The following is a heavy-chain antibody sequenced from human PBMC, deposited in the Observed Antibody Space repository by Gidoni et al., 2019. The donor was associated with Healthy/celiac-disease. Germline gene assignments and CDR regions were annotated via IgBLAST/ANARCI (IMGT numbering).Heavy chain of an antibody. CDR1: GGSTRRSRYY. CDR2: ISYSGRT. CDR3: ARRNYDVWSGYSLGSWFDP. V-gene: IGHV4-39*01. Sequence: QLQLQESGPGLVKPSETLSLPCTVSGGSTRRSRYYWGWIRQPPGKGLAWIGSISYSGRTYYKPSLKSLVTISVYTSKNQFSLKLSSVTAADTAGYYCARRNYDVWSGYSLGSWFDPWGQGTLFTVS. D-gene: IGHD3-3*01. J-gene: IGHJ5*02.